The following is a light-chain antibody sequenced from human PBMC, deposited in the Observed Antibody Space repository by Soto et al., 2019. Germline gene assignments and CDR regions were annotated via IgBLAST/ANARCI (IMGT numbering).Light chain of an antibody. Sequence: QSVLTQPPSVSGAPGQRLTISCTGSSSKIGAGYDVHWYQRLPGTAPKVLIYSNNNRPSGVPDRFSGSKSGTSASLAITGLQAEDEADYYCQSYDSSLSGFDVFGTGTELTVL. V-gene: IGLV1-40*01. CDR2: SNN. CDR1: SSKIGAGYD. J-gene: IGLJ1*01. CDR3: QSYDSSLSGFDV.